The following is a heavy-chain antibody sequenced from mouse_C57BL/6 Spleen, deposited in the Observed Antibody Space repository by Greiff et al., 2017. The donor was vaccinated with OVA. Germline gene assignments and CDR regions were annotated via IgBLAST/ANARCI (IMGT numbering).Heavy chain of an antibody. D-gene: IGHD1-1*01. CDR2: IYPSDSET. Sequence: QVQLQQPGAELVRPGSSVKLSCKASGYTFTSYWMDWVKQRPGQGLEWIGNIYPSDSETHYNQKFKDKATLTVDKSSSTAYMQLSSLTSEDSAVYYCATTVDNFFDYWGQGTTLTVSS. J-gene: IGHJ2*01. V-gene: IGHV1-61*01. CDR1: GYTFTSYW. CDR3: ATTVDNFFDY.